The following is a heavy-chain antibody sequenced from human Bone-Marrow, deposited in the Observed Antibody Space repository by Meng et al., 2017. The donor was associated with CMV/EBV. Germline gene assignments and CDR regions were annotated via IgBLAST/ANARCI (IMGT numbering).Heavy chain of an antibody. Sequence: GSLRLSCAVYGGSFSDYYWSWIRQPPGKGLEWIGEINHSGSTNYNPSLKSRVTISVDTSKNQFSLKLSSVTAADTAVYYCARVRVPAATRYWFDPWGQGTLVTVSS. V-gene: IGHV4-34*01. J-gene: IGHJ5*02. CDR2: INHSGST. CDR1: GGSFSDYY. D-gene: IGHD2-2*01. CDR3: ARVRVPAATRYWFDP.